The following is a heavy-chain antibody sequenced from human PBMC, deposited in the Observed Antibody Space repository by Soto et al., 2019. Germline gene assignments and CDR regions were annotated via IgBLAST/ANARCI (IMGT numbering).Heavy chain of an antibody. CDR2: IVVGSGNT. CDR1: GFTFTSSA. J-gene: IGHJ4*02. V-gene: IGHV1-58*01. Sequence: SVKVSCKASGFTFTSSAVQWVRQARGQRLEWIGWIVVGSGNTNYAQKFQERVTISRDMSTSTAYMELSSLRSEDTAVYYCAAEWTYCGADCYVDWGQGTLVTGSS. D-gene: IGHD2-21*02. CDR3: AAEWTYCGADCYVD.